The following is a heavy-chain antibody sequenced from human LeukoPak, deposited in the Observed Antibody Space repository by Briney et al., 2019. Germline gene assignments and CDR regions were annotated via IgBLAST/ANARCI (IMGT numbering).Heavy chain of an antibody. CDR1: GFTFSTYT. D-gene: IGHD6-13*01. CDR3: ARIYSSSWFDY. Sequence: GGSLRLSCAASGFTFSTYTLSWVRQAPGKGLEWVANIKQDGSEKYYVDSVKGRFTISRDNAKNSLYLQMNSLRAEDTAVYYCARIYSSSWFDYWGQGTLVTVSS. V-gene: IGHV3-7*01. CDR2: IKQDGSEK. J-gene: IGHJ4*02.